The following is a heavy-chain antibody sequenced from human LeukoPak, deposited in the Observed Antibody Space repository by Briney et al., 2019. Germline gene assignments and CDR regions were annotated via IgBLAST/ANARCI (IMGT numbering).Heavy chain of an antibody. J-gene: IGHJ1*01. CDR2: IIPPLRTA. V-gene: IGHV1-69*16. Sequence: SVKVSCKASGGTYRYNINWVRQAPGPGLEWMGGIIPPLRTANYAQQFQGRVTITTDESTNTAYMELTGLTSEDAAVYYCATYGGHLAEYLQHWGQGTLVAVSS. CDR1: GGTYRYN. CDR3: ATYGGHLAEYLQH. D-gene: IGHD4-23*01.